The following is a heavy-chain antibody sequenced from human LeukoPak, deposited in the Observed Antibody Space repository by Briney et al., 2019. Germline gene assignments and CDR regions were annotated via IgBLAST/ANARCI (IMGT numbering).Heavy chain of an antibody. Sequence: SVNVSCMACGGTFSSYAIRWVRRARGQGVEGMVGIIPIFGTANYAQKFQGRVTITADEATSTAYTELSSLRSEDTAVYYCARDGDNYYDSSGYGAFDIWGQGTMVTVSS. CDR3: ARDGDNYYDSSGYGAFDI. V-gene: IGHV1-69*13. D-gene: IGHD3-22*01. CDR1: GGTFSSYA. CDR2: IIPIFGTA. J-gene: IGHJ3*02.